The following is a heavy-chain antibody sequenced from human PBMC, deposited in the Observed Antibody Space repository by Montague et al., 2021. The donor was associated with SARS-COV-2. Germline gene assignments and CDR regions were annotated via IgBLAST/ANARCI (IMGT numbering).Heavy chain of an antibody. J-gene: IGHJ4*02. D-gene: IGHD3-10*01. V-gene: IGHV3-30*04. CDR2: ISYDGSNK. CDR1: GFTFSSYA. CDR3: AREPLLLGFGEFLDY. Sequence: SLRLSCAASGFTFSSYAMHWVRQAPGKGLEWVAVISYDGSNKYYADSVKGRFTISRDNSKNTLYLQMNSLRAEDTAVYYCAREPLLLGFGEFLDYRGQGTLVTVSS.